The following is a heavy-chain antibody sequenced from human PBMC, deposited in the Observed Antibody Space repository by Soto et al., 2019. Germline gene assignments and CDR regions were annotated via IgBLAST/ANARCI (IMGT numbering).Heavy chain of an antibody. CDR2: IYYSGST. CDR1: GGSISSSSYY. Sequence: QLQLQESGPGLVKPSETLSLTCTVSGGSISSSSYYWGWIRQPPGKGLEWIGSIYYSGSTYYNPSLKSRVTISVDTSKNQFSLKPSSVTAADTAVYYCARQPATTYGSAGPPDVWGQGTTVTVSS. J-gene: IGHJ6*02. D-gene: IGHD3-10*01. CDR3: ARQPATTYGSAGPPDV. V-gene: IGHV4-39*01.